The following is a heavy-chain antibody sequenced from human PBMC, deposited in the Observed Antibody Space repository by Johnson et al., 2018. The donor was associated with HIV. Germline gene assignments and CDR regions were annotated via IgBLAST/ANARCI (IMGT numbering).Heavy chain of an antibody. CDR3: ARRQGTGDAFDI. J-gene: IGHJ3*02. CDR1: GFTFSSYA. CDR2: IKSKTDGGTT. Sequence: EQLVESGGGVVQPGRSLRLSCAASGFTFSSYAMHWVRQAPGKGLEWVGRIKSKTDGGTTDYAAPVKGRFTISRDDSKNMLYLQMNSLRAEDTAVYYCARRQGTGDAFDIWGQGTMVTVSS. D-gene: IGHD1-1*01. V-gene: IGHV3-15*01.